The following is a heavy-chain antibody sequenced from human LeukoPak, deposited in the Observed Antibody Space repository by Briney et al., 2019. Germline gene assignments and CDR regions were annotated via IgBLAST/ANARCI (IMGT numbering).Heavy chain of an antibody. D-gene: IGHD3-3*01. CDR3: AGSGVAPYYFDY. V-gene: IGHV4-4*02. Sequence: SGTLSLTCAVSGGSISSSNWWSWVRQAPGKGLEWIGEIHHSGSTNYNPSLKSRVTISVDKSKNQFSLKLSSVTAADTAVYYCAGSGVAPYYFDYWGQGTLVTVSS. CDR1: GGSISSSNW. J-gene: IGHJ4*02. CDR2: IHHSGST.